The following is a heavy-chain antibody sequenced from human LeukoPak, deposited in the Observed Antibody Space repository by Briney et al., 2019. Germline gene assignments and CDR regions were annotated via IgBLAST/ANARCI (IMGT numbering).Heavy chain of an antibody. CDR3: ARGSEMAPDAFDI. Sequence: ASVKVSCKASGYTFTSYDIHWVRQATGQGLEWMGWMNPNSGNTGYAQKFQGRVTMTRNTSISTAYMELSSLRSEDTAVYYCARGSEMAPDAFDIWGQGTMVTVSS. CDR1: GYTFTSYD. CDR2: MNPNSGNT. J-gene: IGHJ3*02. V-gene: IGHV1-8*01. D-gene: IGHD5-24*01.